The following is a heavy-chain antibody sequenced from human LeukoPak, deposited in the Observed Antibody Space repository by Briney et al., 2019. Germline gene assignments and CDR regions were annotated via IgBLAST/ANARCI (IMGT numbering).Heavy chain of an antibody. CDR1: GFTFSSYS. CDR3: ARTGVYYDSSGYSSRAFDY. V-gene: IGHV3-21*01. CDR2: ISSSSSYI. D-gene: IGHD3-22*01. Sequence: GSLRLSCAASGFTFSSYSMNWVRQAPGKGLEWVSSISSSSSYIYYADSVKGRFTISRDNAKNSLYLQMNSLRAEDTAVYYCARTGVYYDSSGYSSRAFDYWGQGTLVTVSS. J-gene: IGHJ4*02.